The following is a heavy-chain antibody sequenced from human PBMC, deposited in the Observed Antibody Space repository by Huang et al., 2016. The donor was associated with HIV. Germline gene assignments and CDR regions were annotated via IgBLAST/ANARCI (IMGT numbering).Heavy chain of an antibody. J-gene: IGHJ2*01. CDR3: ARVYDDVWGTYRYTDWYFDL. D-gene: IGHD3-16*02. Sequence: EVQLVESGGGLVKPGGSRRVSCTASGFTLSGYTMNWVRQASGKWLEWVSCFSCSSSIIYYADSVKGRFTISRDNAKTSLYLQMTSLRAEDTAVYYCARVYDDVWGTYRYTDWYFDLWGRGTLVTVSS. V-gene: IGHV3-21*01. CDR1: GFTLSGYT. CDR2: FSCSSSII.